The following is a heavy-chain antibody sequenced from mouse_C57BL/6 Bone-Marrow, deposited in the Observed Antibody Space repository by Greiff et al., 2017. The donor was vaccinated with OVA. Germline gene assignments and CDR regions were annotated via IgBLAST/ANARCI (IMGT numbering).Heavy chain of an antibody. CDR3: ARELPLGPYYYAMDY. D-gene: IGHD4-1*01. Sequence: EVMLVESGGGLVKPGGSLKLSCAASGFTFSSYAMSWVRQTPEKRLEWVATISDGGSYTYYPDNVKGRFTISRDNAKNNLYLQMSHLKSEDTAMYYCARELPLGPYYYAMDYWGQVTSVTVSS. CDR2: ISDGGSYT. CDR1: GFTFSSYA. V-gene: IGHV5-4*01. J-gene: IGHJ4*01.